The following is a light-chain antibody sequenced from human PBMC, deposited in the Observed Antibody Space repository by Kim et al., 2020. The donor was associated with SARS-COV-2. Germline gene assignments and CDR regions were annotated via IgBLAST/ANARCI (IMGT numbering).Light chain of an antibody. CDR3: QEYKSDSWT. Sequence: DIQMTQSPSTLSASVGDGVTITCRASQTINIYLAWCQQKPGKAPSLLIYDASILESGVPSRFSGSGSGTDFTLTISSLQPDDFATYYCQEYKSDSWTFGQGTKVDIK. CDR1: QTINIY. V-gene: IGKV1-5*01. J-gene: IGKJ1*01. CDR2: DAS.